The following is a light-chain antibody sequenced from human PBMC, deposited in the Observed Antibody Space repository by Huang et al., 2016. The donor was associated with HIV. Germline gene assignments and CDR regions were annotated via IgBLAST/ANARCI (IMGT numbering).Light chain of an antibody. CDR1: QRINSN. J-gene: IGKJ4*01. Sequence: EMVMTQSPATLSVSPGERVTGACRASQRINSNLAWYQQKPGQAPRLLIYGASTRATGSPARFRGSGSGTEFTLTISSLQSEDCAFYYCQHYNNWPPLVTFGGGTKVEIK. V-gene: IGKV3-15*01. CDR3: QHYNNWPPLVT. CDR2: GAS.